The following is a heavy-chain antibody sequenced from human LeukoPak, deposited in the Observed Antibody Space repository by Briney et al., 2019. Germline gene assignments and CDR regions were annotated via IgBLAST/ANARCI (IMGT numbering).Heavy chain of an antibody. J-gene: IGHJ4*02. CDR1: GFIFDDYG. D-gene: IGHD1-26*01. CDR3: ARGRGVGATALDY. Sequence: GGSLRLSCAASGFIFDDYGMSWVRQAPGKGLEWVSGINWNGSITGYADSVKGRFTISRDNAKNSLYLQMNSLRAEDTAVYYCARGRGVGATALDYWGQGTLVTVSS. CDR2: INWNGSIT. V-gene: IGHV3-20*04.